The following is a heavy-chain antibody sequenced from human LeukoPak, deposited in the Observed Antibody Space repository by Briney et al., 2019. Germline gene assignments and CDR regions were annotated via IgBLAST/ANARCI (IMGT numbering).Heavy chain of an antibody. CDR3: ARGIVGTRTNNHYYFDH. D-gene: IGHD1-26*01. J-gene: IGHJ4*02. V-gene: IGHV3-33*01. CDR2: FWYDGTTK. Sequence: GGSLRLSCAASGFSFSSFGLHWVRQAPGKGLEWVAVFWYDGTTKHYAASVEGRSTISKDSSKKTLSLQMDNLSAEDTAVYFCARGIVGTRTNNHYYFDHWGQGTLVTVSS. CDR1: GFSFSSFG.